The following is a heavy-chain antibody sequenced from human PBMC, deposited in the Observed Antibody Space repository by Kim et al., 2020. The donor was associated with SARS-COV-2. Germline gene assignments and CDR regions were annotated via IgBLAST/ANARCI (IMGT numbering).Heavy chain of an antibody. CDR1: GYTLTELS. V-gene: IGHV1-24*01. J-gene: IGHJ3*02. CDR2: FDPEDGET. D-gene: IGHD4-17*01. Sequence: ASVKVSCKVSGYTLTELSMHWVRQAPGKGLEWMGGFDPEDGETIYAQKFQGRVTMTEDTSTDTAYMELSSLRSEDTAVYYCATDRYGDPRERAFDIWGQGTMVTVSS. CDR3: ATDRYGDPRERAFDI.